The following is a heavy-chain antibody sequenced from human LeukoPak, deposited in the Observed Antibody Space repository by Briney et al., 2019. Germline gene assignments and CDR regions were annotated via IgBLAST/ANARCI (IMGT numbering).Heavy chain of an antibody. J-gene: IGHJ4*02. CDR2: VKGDGRTT. Sequence: PGESLRLSCAASGLTFSDFWMHWVRQPPGKGLVWVALVKGDGRTTIYADSVKGRFTISRDNAKNTLYLQMNSLRADDSGVYYCATGYSYGYDYWGQGVLVTVSS. CDR1: GLTFSDFW. D-gene: IGHD5-18*01. V-gene: IGHV3-74*01. CDR3: ATGYSYGYDY.